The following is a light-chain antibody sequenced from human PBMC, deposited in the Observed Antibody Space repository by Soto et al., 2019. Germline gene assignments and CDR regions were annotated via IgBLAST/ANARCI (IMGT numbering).Light chain of an antibody. Sequence: ILMAQSAATESASPGYRASLSCRASQSVTSNLAWYQQKPGQAPRLLIYGASTRATGIPARFSGSGSGTEFTLTISSLQSEDFAVYFCQQYNNWPPITFGQGTRLEIK. CDR2: GAS. J-gene: IGKJ5*01. V-gene: IGKV3-15*01. CDR1: QSVTSN. CDR3: QQYNNWPPIT.